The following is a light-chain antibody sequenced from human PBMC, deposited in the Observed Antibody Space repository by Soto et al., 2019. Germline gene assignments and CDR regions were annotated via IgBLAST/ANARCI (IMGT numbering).Light chain of an antibody. J-gene: IGLJ1*01. CDR3: SSYTSSTTLV. Sequence: QSALTQPASVSGSPGQSITIYCTGTTSDIGGYNYVSWYQQHPGKAPKVMIYDVRNRPSGVSNRFSGSKSGNTASLTISGLQAEDEADYYCSSYTSSTTLVFGTGTKVTVL. CDR1: TSDIGGYNY. V-gene: IGLV2-14*03. CDR2: DVR.